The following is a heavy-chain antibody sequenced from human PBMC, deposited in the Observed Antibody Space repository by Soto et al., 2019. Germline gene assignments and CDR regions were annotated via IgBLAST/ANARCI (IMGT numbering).Heavy chain of an antibody. V-gene: IGHV4-30-4*01. CDR3: ARGEATLYRHYYFDY. D-gene: IGHD5-12*01. CDR2: IFYTGST. CDR1: GGTINSGDYF. Sequence: SETLSLTCSVSGGTINSGDYFWSWLRQPPGKGLEWIGSIFYTGSTYYSPSLKSRASMSMDMSKNLFSLMPRSLSAADTAVYFCARGEATLYRHYYFDYWGQGTPVTVSS. J-gene: IGHJ4*02.